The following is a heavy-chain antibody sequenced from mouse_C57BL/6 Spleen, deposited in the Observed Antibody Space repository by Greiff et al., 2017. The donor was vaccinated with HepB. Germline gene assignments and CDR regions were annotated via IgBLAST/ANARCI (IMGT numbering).Heavy chain of an antibody. CDR2: IYPGSGST. D-gene: IGHD2-1*01. J-gene: IGHJ4*01. V-gene: IGHV1-55*01. CDR3: ARRGLYYGNYDAMDY. Sequence: QVQLQQPGAELVKPGASVKMSCKASGYTFTSYWITWVKQRPGQGLEWIGDIYPGSGSTNYNEKFKSKATLTVDTSSSTAYMQLSSLTSEDSAVYYGARRGLYYGNYDAMDYWGQGTSVTVSS. CDR1: GYTFTSYW.